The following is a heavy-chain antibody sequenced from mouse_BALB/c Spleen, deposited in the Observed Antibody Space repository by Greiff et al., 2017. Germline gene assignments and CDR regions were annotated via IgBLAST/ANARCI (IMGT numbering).Heavy chain of an antibody. V-gene: IGHV5-12-2*01. CDR1: GFTFSSYT. CDR2: ISNGGGST. CDR3: ARQGSYFDY. J-gene: IGHJ2*01. Sequence: EVKLVESGGGLVQPGGSLKLSCAASGFTFSSYTMSWVRQTPEKRLEWVAYISNGGGSTYYPDTVKGRFTISRDNAKNTLYLQMSSLKSEDTAMYYCARQGSYFDYWGQGTTLTVSS.